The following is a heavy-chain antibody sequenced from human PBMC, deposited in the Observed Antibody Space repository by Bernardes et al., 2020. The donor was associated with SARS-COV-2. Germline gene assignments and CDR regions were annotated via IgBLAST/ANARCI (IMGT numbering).Heavy chain of an antibody. CDR2: IFWDDDK. Sequence: SGPTLVKPTQTLTLTCTFSGFSLSTTLVGVGWIRQPPGEALEWLALIFWDDDKFYSPSLKSRLSVTKDTAKNQVVLSMTDIDPVYTGTDYCAHRYTGSHFDYGGQGTPVTVAS. J-gene: IGHJ4*02. CDR3: AHRYTGSHFDY. D-gene: IGHD1-26*01. CDR1: GFSLSTTLVG. V-gene: IGHV2-5*02.